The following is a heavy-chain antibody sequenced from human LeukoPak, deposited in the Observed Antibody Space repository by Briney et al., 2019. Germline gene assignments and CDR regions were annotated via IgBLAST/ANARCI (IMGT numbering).Heavy chain of an antibody. Sequence: SETLSLTCAVYGGSFSGYYWSWIRQPPGKGLEWIGEINHSGSTNYNPSLNSRVTISIDTSKNQFSLKLSSVTAADTAVYYCARGIYIRLWGQGTMVTVSS. CDR1: GGSFSGYY. J-gene: IGHJ3*01. D-gene: IGHD1-14*01. V-gene: IGHV4-34*01. CDR3: ARGIYIRL. CDR2: INHSGST.